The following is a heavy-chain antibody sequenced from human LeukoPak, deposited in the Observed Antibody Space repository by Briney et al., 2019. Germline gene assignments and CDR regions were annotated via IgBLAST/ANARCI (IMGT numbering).Heavy chain of an antibody. V-gene: IGHV4-30-2*01. CDR2: IYHSGST. Sequence: PSETLSLTCTVSGGSISSGGYYWSWIRQPPGKGLEWIGYIYHSGSTNYNPSLESRVTISVDTSKNQFSLKLRSVTAADTAVYYCARHGAAVGYYFYMDVWGKGTTVTVSS. D-gene: IGHD1-26*01. J-gene: IGHJ6*03. CDR1: GGSISSGGYY. CDR3: ARHGAAVGYYFYMDV.